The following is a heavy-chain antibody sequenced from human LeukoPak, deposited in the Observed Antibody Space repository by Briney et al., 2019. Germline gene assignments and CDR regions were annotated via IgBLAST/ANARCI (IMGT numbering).Heavy chain of an antibody. CDR1: GGSISSGGYY. CDR3: ARETSSPANGHWFDP. CDR2: TYYSGST. V-gene: IGHV4-31*03. D-gene: IGHD4/OR15-4a*01. Sequence: PSQTLSLTCTVSGGSISSGGYYWSWIRQHPGKGLEWIGYTYYSGSTYYNPSLKSRVTISVDTSRNQFSLKLSSVTAADTAVYYCARETSSPANGHWFDPWGQGTLVTVSS. J-gene: IGHJ5*02.